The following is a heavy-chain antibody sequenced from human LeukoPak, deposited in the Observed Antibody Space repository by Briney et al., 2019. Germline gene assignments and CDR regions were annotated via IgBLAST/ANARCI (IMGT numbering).Heavy chain of an antibody. D-gene: IGHD4-17*01. CDR1: GFTFSSYA. V-gene: IGHV3-23*01. CDR2: ISGSGGST. Sequence: PGGSLRLSCAASGFTFSSYAMSWVRQAPGKGLEWVSAISGSGGSTYYADSVKGRFTISRDNSKNTLYLQMNSLGAEDTAVYYCAKVQDYGDYVWYFDYWGQGTLVTVSS. J-gene: IGHJ4*02. CDR3: AKVQDYGDYVWYFDY.